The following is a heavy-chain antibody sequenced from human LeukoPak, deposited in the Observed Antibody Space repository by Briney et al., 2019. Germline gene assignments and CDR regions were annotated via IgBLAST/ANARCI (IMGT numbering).Heavy chain of an antibody. CDR2: ISYNGNDK. CDR1: GFTFNNYA. J-gene: IGHJ4*02. V-gene: IGHV3-30-3*01. Sequence: GGSLRLSCAASGFTFNNYALHWVRQPPGKGLEWVSVISYNGNDKYYTDSVKGRFTISRDNSNNTLYLQMNSPRGEDTAVYYCARGDYGSTWYDFFFDYWGQGILVTVSS. CDR3: ARGDYGSTWYDFFFDY. D-gene: IGHD6-13*01.